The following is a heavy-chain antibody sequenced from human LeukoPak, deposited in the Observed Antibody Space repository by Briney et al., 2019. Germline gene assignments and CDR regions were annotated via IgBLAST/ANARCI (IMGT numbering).Heavy chain of an antibody. CDR1: GFTFTDHP. Sequence: PGGSLRLSCVASGFTFTDHPMNWVRQAPGKGLEWVSAISGSGGSTYYADSVKGRFTISRDNSKNTLYLQMNSLRAEDTAVYYCARVPRPCSSTSCYMRYYYYYGMDVWGQGTTVTVSS. CDR2: ISGSGGST. V-gene: IGHV3-23*01. D-gene: IGHD2-2*02. J-gene: IGHJ6*02. CDR3: ARVPRPCSSTSCYMRYYYYYGMDV.